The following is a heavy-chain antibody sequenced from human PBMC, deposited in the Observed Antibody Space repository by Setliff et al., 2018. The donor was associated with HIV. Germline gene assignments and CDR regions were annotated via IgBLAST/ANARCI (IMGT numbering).Heavy chain of an antibody. V-gene: IGHV4-39*07. D-gene: IGHD6-19*01. CDR1: GGSIRSSSYY. CDR2: IFYSGSI. CDR3: ATGQWLRGAFDI. Sequence: SETLSLTCTVSGGSIRSSSYYWGWIRQPPGKGLEWIGNIFYSGSIYYNPSLKSRVTMSVDTSKNQFSLKLSSVTAADTAVYYCATGQWLRGAFDIWGQRTMVTVSS. J-gene: IGHJ3*02.